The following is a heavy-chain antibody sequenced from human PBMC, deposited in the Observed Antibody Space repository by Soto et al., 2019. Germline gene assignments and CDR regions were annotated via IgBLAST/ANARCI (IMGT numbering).Heavy chain of an antibody. Sequence: GGSLRLSCAASGFTFSSYAMSWVRQAPGKGLEWVSAISGGGHDTFYTDSVKGRFTISRDNSRNTLYLQMNSVRAEDAAVYYCAKPPVAGGILNRGGFDPWGQGTLVTVSS. CDR3: AKPPVAGGILNRGGFDP. CDR1: GFTFSSYA. D-gene: IGHD3-9*01. CDR2: ISGGGHDT. J-gene: IGHJ5*02. V-gene: IGHV3-23*01.